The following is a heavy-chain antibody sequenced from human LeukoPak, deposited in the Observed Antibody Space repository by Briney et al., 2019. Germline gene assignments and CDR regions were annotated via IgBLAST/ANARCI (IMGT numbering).Heavy chain of an antibody. CDR2: IYYSGST. CDR3: ARGSGITMVRGVSFDY. V-gene: IGHV4-39*07. Sequence: SETLSLTCTVSGGSISSSSYYWGWIRQPPGKGLEWIGSIYYSGSTYYNPSLKSRVTISVDTSKNQFSLKLSSVTAADTAVYYCARGSGITMVRGVSFDYWGQGTLVTASS. D-gene: IGHD3-10*01. J-gene: IGHJ4*02. CDR1: GGSISSSSYY.